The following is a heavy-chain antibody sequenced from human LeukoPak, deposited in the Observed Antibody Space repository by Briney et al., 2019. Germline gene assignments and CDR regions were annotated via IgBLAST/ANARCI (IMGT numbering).Heavy chain of an antibody. CDR1: GFTFSSYG. CDR3: AKDWGVQDELTGAHGGFDP. Sequence: PGGSLRLSCAASGFTFSSYGMHWVRHAPGKGLEWVSFIRYDGSNKYYADSVKGRFTISRDNSKNTLYLQMNSLRAEDKAVYYCAKDWGVQDELTGAHGGFDPWGQGTLVTVSS. J-gene: IGHJ5*02. D-gene: IGHD7-27*01. CDR2: IRYDGSNK. V-gene: IGHV3-30*02.